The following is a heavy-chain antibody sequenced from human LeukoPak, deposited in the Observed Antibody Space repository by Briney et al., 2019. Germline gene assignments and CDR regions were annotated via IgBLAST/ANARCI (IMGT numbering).Heavy chain of an antibody. J-gene: IGHJ5*02. CDR3: ARVKGVKGTSWFDP. CDR1: GGSISSRSYY. Sequence: KPSETLSLTCTVSGGSISSRSYYWGWIRQPPGKGLEWIGSIYSSGSTYYNPSLKSRVTLSVDTSKNQFSLKLSSVTAADTAVYYCARVKGVKGTSWFDPWGQGTLVTVSS. D-gene: IGHD3-10*01. V-gene: IGHV4-39*01. CDR2: IYSSGST.